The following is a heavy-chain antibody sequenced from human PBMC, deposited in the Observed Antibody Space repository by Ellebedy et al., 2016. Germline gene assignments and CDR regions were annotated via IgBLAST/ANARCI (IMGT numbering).Heavy chain of an antibody. CDR3: ASSWYGGFNP. J-gene: IGHJ5*02. Sequence: SETLSLTXAVYGGSFSGYYWSWIRQPPGKGLEWIGEINHSGSTNYNPSLKSRVTISVDTSKNQFSLKLSSVTAADMAVYYCASSWYGGFNPWGQGTLVTVSS. CDR1: GGSFSGYY. V-gene: IGHV4-34*01. D-gene: IGHD6-13*01. CDR2: INHSGST.